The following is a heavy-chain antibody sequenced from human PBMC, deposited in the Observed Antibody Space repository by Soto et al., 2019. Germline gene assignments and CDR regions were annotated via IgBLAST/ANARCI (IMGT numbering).Heavy chain of an antibody. D-gene: IGHD1-26*01. CDR2: ISSSGSPI. CDR1: GFTFSTYD. CDR3: ARAGSVVGANLNHN. Sequence: GGSLRLSCAASGFTFSTYDMNWVRQAPGRGLEWVSSISSSGSPIYYADSVKGRFAISRDNAKNSLYLQMSSLRAEDTAVYYCARAGSVVGANLNHNWGQGTLVTVSS. V-gene: IGHV3-48*03. J-gene: IGHJ4*02.